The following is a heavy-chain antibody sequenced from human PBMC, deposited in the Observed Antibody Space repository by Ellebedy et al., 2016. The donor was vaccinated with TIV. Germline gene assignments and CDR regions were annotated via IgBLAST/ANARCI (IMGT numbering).Heavy chain of an antibody. CDR2: IFSSGST. J-gene: IGHJ4*02. V-gene: IGHV4-4*07. CDR1: GDSISDYY. CDR3: ARGYPGYYFDS. D-gene: IGHD1-1*01. Sequence: MPGGSLRLSCSVSGDSISDYYWSWVRQPAGRGLEWIGRIFSSGSTDYNPSLKSRVSMSVDTSKNQISLKLNSVTAADTAVFYCARGYPGYYFDSWGLGTLVSVSS.